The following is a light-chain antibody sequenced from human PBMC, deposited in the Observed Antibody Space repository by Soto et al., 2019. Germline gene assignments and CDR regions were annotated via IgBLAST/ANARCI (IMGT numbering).Light chain of an antibody. CDR3: QQYGSSPPIT. V-gene: IGKV3-20*01. CDR1: QRVSNNY. Sequence: EIVLTQSPGTLSLSPGERATLSCRASQRVSNNYLAWYQQKPGQAPRLLIYGASTRATGIHDRFSGSGSATDFTLTISRLEPEDFAVYYCQQYGSSPPITFGQGTRLEIK. CDR2: GAS. J-gene: IGKJ5*01.